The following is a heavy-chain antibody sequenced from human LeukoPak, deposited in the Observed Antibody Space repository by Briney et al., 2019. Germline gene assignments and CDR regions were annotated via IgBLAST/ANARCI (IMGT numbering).Heavy chain of an antibody. CDR2: INPSGGTT. CDR1: GYTFTSYY. Sequence: ASVKVSCKASGYTFTSYYMHWVRQAPGQGLEWMGIINPSGGTTNYAQKFQGRVTMTRDTSTSTVYMELSSLRSEHTAVYYCARFAVHRRIAVTGQFGLDYWGRGTLVTVSS. D-gene: IGHD6-19*01. CDR3: ARFAVHRRIAVTGQFGLDY. V-gene: IGHV1-46*01. J-gene: IGHJ4*02.